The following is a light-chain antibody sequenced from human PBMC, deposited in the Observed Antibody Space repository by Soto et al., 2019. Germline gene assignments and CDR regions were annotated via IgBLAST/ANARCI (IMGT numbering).Light chain of an antibody. J-gene: IGLJ1*01. CDR2: DVS. CDR3: SSYTSSSTLV. Sequence: PALTQPASVNSAPGQSSTISKTGTSSDVGGYNYVSWYQQHPGKAPKLMIYDVSNRPSGVSNRFSGSKSGNTASLTISELQAEDEADYYCSSYTSSSTLVFGTGTKVTVL. CDR1: SSDVGGYNY. V-gene: IGLV2-14*01.